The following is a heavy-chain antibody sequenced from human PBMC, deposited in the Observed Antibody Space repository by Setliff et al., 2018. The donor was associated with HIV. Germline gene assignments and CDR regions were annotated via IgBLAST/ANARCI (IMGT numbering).Heavy chain of an antibody. CDR3: ARTPEVGATAGWFDP. Sequence: ASVKVSCKASGYTFTSYGISWVRQAPGQGLEWMGWINAYNGNTHYAQKFQGRVTMTTDTSTSTAYMELRSLTSDDAALYYCARTPEVGATAGWFDPWGQGTLVTAPQ. V-gene: IGHV1-18*01. J-gene: IGHJ5*02. CDR1: GYTFTSYG. D-gene: IGHD1-26*01. CDR2: INAYNGNT.